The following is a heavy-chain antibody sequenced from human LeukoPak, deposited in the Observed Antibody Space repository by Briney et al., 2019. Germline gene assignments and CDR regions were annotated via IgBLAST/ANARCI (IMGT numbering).Heavy chain of an antibody. Sequence: GASVKVSCEASGYTFTSYDINWVRQAPGQGLEWMGWMNPNSGNTGYAQKFQGRVTITRNTSISTAYMELSSLRSEDTAVYYCAREDDTGRYMGDDAFDIWGQGTMVTVSS. CDR1: GYTFTSYD. J-gene: IGHJ3*02. CDR3: AREDDTGRYMGDDAFDI. CDR2: MNPNSGNT. D-gene: IGHD1-26*01. V-gene: IGHV1-8*03.